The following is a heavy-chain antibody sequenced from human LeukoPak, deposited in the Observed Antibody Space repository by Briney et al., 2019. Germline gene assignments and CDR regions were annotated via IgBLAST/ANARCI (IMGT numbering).Heavy chain of an antibody. CDR3: ARDLLHLTFDI. Sequence: SETLSLTCAVYGGSFSGYYWSWIRQPPGKGLEWIGEINHSGSTSYNPSLKSRVTISVDTSKNQFSLKLSSVTAADTAVYYCARDLLHLTFDIWGQGTMVTVSS. J-gene: IGHJ3*02. CDR1: GGSFSGYY. CDR2: INHSGST. V-gene: IGHV4-34*01.